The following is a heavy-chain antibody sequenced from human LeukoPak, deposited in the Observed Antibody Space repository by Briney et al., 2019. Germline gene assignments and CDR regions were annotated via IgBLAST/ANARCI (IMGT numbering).Heavy chain of an antibody. CDR3: ARSFYDVLADYYTGAFDI. D-gene: IGHD3-9*01. CDR2: IKPDGSVT. J-gene: IGHJ3*02. CDR1: GITFSSYW. Sequence: GGSLRLSCADSGITFSSYWMSWVRQAPGRGLEWVANIKPDGSVTSYVDSVKGRFTISRDNSKNSLYLQMNSLRAEDTAVYYCARSFYDVLADYYTGAFDIWGQGTMVTVPS. V-gene: IGHV3-7*05.